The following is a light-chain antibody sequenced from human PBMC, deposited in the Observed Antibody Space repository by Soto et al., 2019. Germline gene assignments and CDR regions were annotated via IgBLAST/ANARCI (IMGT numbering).Light chain of an antibody. CDR3: QQYGSPGT. V-gene: IGKV3-20*01. Sequence: EIVLTQSPGTLSLSPGERAILSCRASQSVSNNYLAWYQQKPGQAPRLLIYVASNRATGIPDRFSGSGSGTDFTITTSRLEPEDFAVYYCQQYGSPGTFGQGTKVEIK. CDR1: QSVSNNY. J-gene: IGKJ1*01. CDR2: VAS.